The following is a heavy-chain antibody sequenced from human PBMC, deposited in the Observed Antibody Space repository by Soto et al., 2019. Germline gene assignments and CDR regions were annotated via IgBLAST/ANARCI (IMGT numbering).Heavy chain of an antibody. Sequence: QVQMVQSGPEVKKPGASVKISCKASEQTITGHYIQWVRQAPGQGLEWMGWINPKGDGKKYAQHFQGRITVTRDTSINTCYMELRALTSYDTAVYYCASVSLSYTNNDCLEHWGKGTLVTVSS. D-gene: IGHD2-21*01. V-gene: IGHV1-2*02. CDR2: INPKGDGK. CDR1: EQTITGHY. CDR3: ASVSLSYTNNDCLEH. J-gene: IGHJ4*02.